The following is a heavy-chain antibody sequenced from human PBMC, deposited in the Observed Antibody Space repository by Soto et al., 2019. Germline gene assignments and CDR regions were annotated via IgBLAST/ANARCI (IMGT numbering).Heavy chain of an antibody. J-gene: IGHJ6*02. V-gene: IGHV3-15*01. CDR3: TTGYDYSNYYYYYGMDV. Sequence: PGGSLRLSCAASGFTFSNSWMSWVRQAPGNGLEWVGRIKSKTDGGTTDYAAPVKGRFTISRDDSKNTLYLQMNSLKTEDTAVYYCTTGYDYSNYYYYYGMDVWGQGTTVPSP. CDR1: GFTFSNSW. CDR2: IKSKTDGGTT. D-gene: IGHD4-4*01.